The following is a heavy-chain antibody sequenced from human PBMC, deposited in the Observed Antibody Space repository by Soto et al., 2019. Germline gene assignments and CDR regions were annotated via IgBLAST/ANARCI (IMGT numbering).Heavy chain of an antibody. CDR1: GGSISSGDYY. J-gene: IGHJ5*02. CDR3: ARVLYYGSGREFDP. Sequence: SDTLSLTCTVSGGSISSGDYYWSWIRQPPGKGLEWIGYIDYSGSPYYNPSLKSRVTISVDTSKNQSSLKLSSVTAADTAVYYCARVLYYGSGREFDPWGQGTLVPSPQ. D-gene: IGHD3-10*01. V-gene: IGHV4-30-4*02. CDR2: IDYSGSP.